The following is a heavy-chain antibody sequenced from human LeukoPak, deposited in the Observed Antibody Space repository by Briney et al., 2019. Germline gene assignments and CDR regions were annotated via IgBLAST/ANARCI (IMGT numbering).Heavy chain of an antibody. CDR1: GGTFSSYA. J-gene: IGHJ5*02. CDR2: IIPIFGTA. D-gene: IGHD3-9*01. CDR3: AGCYYDILTGYSAYNWFDP. Sequence: ASVKVSCKASGGTFSSYAISWVRQAPGQGLEWMGGIIPIFGTANYAQKFQGRVTITADESTSTAYMELSSLRSEDTAVYYCAGCYYDILTGYSAYNWFDPWGQGTLVTVSS. V-gene: IGHV1-69*13.